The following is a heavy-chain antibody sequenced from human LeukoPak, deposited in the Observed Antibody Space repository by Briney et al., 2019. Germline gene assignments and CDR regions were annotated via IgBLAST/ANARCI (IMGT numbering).Heavy chain of an antibody. J-gene: IGHJ4*02. CDR3: AKRGVVIRVILVGFHKEAYYFDS. V-gene: IGHV3-23*01. CDR2: ISGSGGRT. Sequence: GGSLRLSCAASGFTFSSYAMSWVRQAPGKGLEWLSTISGSGGRTYYAASVKGRFTISRDHFRSTLYLQMNSLGAEDTAVYFCAKRGVVIRVILVGFHKEAYYFDSWGQGALVTVSS. D-gene: IGHD3-22*01. CDR1: GFTFSSYA.